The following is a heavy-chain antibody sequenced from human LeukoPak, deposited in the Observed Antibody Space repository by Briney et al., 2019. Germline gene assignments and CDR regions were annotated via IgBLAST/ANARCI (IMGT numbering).Heavy chain of an antibody. CDR1: GFTFSSYA. J-gene: IGHJ4*02. V-gene: IGHV3-23*01. CDR2: ISGSGGST. Sequence: GGSLRLSCAASGFTFSSYAMGWVRQAPGKGLEWVSAISGSGGSTYYADSVKGRFTISRDNSNNTLYLQVTSLRAEDTAVYYCAKDGGSYYYFDYWGQGTLVTVSS. D-gene: IGHD1-26*01. CDR3: AKDGGSYYYFDY.